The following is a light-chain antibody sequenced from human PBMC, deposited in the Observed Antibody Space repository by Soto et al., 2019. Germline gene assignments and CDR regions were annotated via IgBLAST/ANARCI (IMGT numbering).Light chain of an antibody. CDR3: QQYNSYSQT. V-gene: IGKV1-5*01. Sequence: DIQITQSPSTLSASLGDRVTITCRSSQSISSWLAWYQQKPGKAPKLLIYDASSLESGVPSRFSGSGSGTEFTLTISSLQPDDFATYYCQQYNSYSQTFGQGTKVDI. CDR2: DAS. J-gene: IGKJ1*01. CDR1: QSISSW.